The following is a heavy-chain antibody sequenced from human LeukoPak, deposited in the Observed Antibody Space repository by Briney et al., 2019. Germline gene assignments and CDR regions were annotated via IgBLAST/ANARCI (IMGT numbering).Heavy chain of an antibody. V-gene: IGHV4-59*01. CDR1: GGSISGYY. CDR3: ARDRSDGSGYYGYYFDY. D-gene: IGHD3-22*01. CDR2: IYYSGST. J-gene: IGHJ4*02. Sequence: SETLSLICTVSGGSISGYYWKWIRQTPGKGLEWIGHIYYSGSTDYNPSLRSRVTISVDTSKNQFSLRLSSVTAADTAVYYCARDRSDGSGYYGYYFDYWGQGTLVSVSS.